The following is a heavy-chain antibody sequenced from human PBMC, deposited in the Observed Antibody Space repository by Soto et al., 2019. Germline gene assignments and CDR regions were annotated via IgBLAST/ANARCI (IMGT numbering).Heavy chain of an antibody. J-gene: IGHJ3*02. CDR3: ARDVPYCSGGICYPDAFDI. CDR2: ISSSSSTI. D-gene: IGHD2-15*01. CDR1: GFTFSSYS. V-gene: IGHV3-48*01. Sequence: GGSLRLSCAASGFTFSSYSMNWVRQAPGKGLEWVSYISSSSSTIYYADSVKGRFTISRDNAKNSLYLQMNSLRAEDTAVYYCARDVPYCSGGICYPDAFDIWGQGTMVTVSS.